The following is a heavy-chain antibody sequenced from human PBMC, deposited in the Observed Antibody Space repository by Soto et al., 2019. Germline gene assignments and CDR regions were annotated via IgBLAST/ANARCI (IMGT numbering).Heavy chain of an antibody. V-gene: IGHV4-34*01. D-gene: IGHD2-2*01. CDR3: ARWKYCSSTSCSIYYYYGMDV. CDR1: GGSFIGYY. Sequence: SETLSLTCAVYGGSFIGYYWIFSRHPPLKWREWIVEINHSGSTNYNPSLKSRVTISVDTSKNQFSLKLSSVTAADTAVYYCARWKYCSSTSCSIYYYYGMDVWGQGTTVTVSS. J-gene: IGHJ6*02. CDR2: INHSGST.